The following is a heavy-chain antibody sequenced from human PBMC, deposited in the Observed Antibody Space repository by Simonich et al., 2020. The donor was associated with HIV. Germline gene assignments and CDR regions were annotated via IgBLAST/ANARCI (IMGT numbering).Heavy chain of an antibody. J-gene: IGHJ1*01. CDR2: INHSEST. CDR3: ARLTAGGLGEYFQH. Sequence: QVQLQQWGAGLLKPSETLSLTCAVYGGSFSGYYWSWIRHGPGKGLEWIGEINHSESTNYNPSLKSRGTISVDTSKNQFSLKLSSVTAADTAVYYCARLTAGGLGEYFQHWGQGTLVTVSS. D-gene: IGHD6-13*01. V-gene: IGHV4-34*01. CDR1: GGSFSGYY.